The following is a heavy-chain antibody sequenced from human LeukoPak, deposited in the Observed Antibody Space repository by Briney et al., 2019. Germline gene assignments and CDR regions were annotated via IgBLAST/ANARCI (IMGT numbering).Heavy chain of an antibody. Sequence: PSETLSLTCTVSGGSISSHYWNWIRQPPGKGLEWIGYIYYSGNTNYNPSLKSRVTISVDTSKNQFSLKLSSVTAADTAVYYCARETTVVTPGRSDVFDIWGQGTMVTVSS. CDR3: ARETTVVTPGRSDVFDI. V-gene: IGHV4-59*11. D-gene: IGHD4-23*01. J-gene: IGHJ3*02. CDR2: IYYSGNT. CDR1: GGSISSHY.